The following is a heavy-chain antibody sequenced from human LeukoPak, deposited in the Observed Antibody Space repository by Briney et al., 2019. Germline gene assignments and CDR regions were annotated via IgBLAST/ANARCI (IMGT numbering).Heavy chain of an antibody. J-gene: IGHJ4*02. Sequence: SGGSLRLSCAASGFTFSSYGMHWVRQAPGKGLEWVAVISYDGSNKYYADSVKGRFTISRDNSKNTLYLQMNSLRAEDTAVYYGGSGTLGYWGQGTLVTVSS. D-gene: IGHD3-10*01. V-gene: IGHV3-30*03. CDR1: GFTFSSYG. CDR3: GSGTLGY. CDR2: ISYDGSNK.